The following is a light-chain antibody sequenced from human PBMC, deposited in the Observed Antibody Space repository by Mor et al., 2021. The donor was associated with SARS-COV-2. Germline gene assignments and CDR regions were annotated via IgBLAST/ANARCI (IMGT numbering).Light chain of an antibody. Sequence: ATISCGGYDVGSDTVHWYQLKPGQAPLLVVYDDTERPSGIPDRFSGSTSGNTATLTITRVEAGDEAEYFCQVWEITSDHAVFGGGTKL. CDR2: DDT. CDR1: DVGSDT. V-gene: IGLV3-21*02. CDR3: QVWEITSDHAV. J-gene: IGLJ2*01.